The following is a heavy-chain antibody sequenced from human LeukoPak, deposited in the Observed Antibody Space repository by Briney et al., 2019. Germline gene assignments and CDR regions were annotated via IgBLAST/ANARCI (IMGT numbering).Heavy chain of an antibody. Sequence: GESLKISRKGSGYSFTSYWIGWVRQMPGKGLEWMGIIYPGDSDTRYSPSFQGQVTISADKSISTTYLQWSSLRASDPAMYYCARRDGMNYYNYWGQGTLVTVSS. CDR2: IYPGDSDT. CDR1: GYSFTSYW. D-gene: IGHD5-24*01. J-gene: IGHJ4*02. V-gene: IGHV5-51*01. CDR3: ARRDGMNYYNY.